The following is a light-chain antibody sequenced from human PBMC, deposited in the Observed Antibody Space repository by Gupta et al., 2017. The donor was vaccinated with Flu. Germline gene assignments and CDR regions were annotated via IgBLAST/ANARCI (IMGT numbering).Light chain of an antibody. J-gene: IGKJ4*01. CDR2: DAS. V-gene: IGKV3-11*01. CDR3: QQRNDLFT. Sequence: VLTQSPATLSLSPAERATLSCRSSQSVSYYLAWYQQKPGQAPSLLIYDASKRATGVPVRFSGSGSGTDFTLTISSLEPEDFAVYYCQQRNDLFTFGGGTKLEIK. CDR1: QSVSYY.